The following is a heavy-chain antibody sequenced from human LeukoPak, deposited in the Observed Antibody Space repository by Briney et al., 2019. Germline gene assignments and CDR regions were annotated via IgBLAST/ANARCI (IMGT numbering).Heavy chain of an antibody. CDR2: ISHIGRT. CDR1: GDSFSSHY. J-gene: IGHJ3*02. D-gene: IGHD4-17*01. Sequence: SETLSLTCAVSGDSFSSHYWTWIRQSPGTGLDWIGYISHIGRTNYNPSLKSRVTISIATSKNQFSLKLRSVTAADTAVYYCARDLVTVTKGFDIWGQGTMVSVSS. V-gene: IGHV4-59*11. CDR3: ARDLVTVTKGFDI.